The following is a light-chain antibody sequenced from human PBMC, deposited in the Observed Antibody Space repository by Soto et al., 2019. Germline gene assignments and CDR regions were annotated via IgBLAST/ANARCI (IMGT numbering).Light chain of an antibody. CDR1: SSDVGSYNL. V-gene: IGLV2-23*01. J-gene: IGLJ1*01. CDR2: EDS. Sequence: QSVLTQPASVSGSPGQSLTISCTGTSSDVGSYNLVSWYQQHPGKAPKPMIYEDSKRPSGVSNRFSGSKSGNTASLTISGLQAEDEAAYFCCSYAGSSTYVFGTGTKVTVL. CDR3: CSYAGSSTYV.